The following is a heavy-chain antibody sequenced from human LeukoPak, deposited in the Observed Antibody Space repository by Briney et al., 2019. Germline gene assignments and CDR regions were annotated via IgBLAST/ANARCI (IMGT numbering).Heavy chain of an antibody. CDR2: ISGSGGST. D-gene: IGHD3-22*01. J-gene: IGHJ4*02. Sequence: HPGGSLRLSCAASGFTFRSYAMSWVRQAPGKGLEWVSAISGSGGSTYYADSVKGRFTISRDNSKNTLYLQMNSLRAEDTAVYYCAKDRDYYDSSGYYPYWGQGTLVTVSS. CDR3: AKDRDYYDSSGYYPY. CDR1: GFTFRSYA. V-gene: IGHV3-23*01.